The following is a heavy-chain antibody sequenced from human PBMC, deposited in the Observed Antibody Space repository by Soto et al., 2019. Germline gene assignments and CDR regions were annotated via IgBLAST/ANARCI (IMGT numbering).Heavy chain of an antibody. J-gene: IGHJ6*02. CDR2: INPNSGGT. D-gene: IGHD3-10*01. CDR3: ARDAHYYGSVSYHVSYYYYGMDV. V-gene: IGHV1-2*04. Sequence: QVQLVQAGAEVKKPGASVKVSCKASGYTFTGYYMHWVRQAPGQGLEWMGWINPNSGGTNYAQKLQGWVTMTRDTSIITAYVALSRLRSDDTAVYYCARDAHYYGSVSYHVSYYYYGMDVWGQGTTVTVSS. CDR1: GYTFTGYY.